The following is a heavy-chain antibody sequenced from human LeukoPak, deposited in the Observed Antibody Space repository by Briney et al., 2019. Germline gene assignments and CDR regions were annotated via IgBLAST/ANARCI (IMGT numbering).Heavy chain of an antibody. J-gene: IGHJ5*02. Sequence: SETLSLTCTVCGGSISSSSYYWGWIRQPPGKGLEWIGSIYYSGSTYYNPSLKSRVTISVDTSKNQFSLKLSSVTAADTAVYYCARLDIVVVVAAHNWFDPWGQGTLVTVSS. D-gene: IGHD2-15*01. CDR2: IYYSGST. V-gene: IGHV4-39*01. CDR3: ARLDIVVVVAAHNWFDP. CDR1: GGSISSSSYY.